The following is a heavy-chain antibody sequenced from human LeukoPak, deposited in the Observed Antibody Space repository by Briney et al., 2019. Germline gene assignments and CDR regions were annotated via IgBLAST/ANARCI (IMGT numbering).Heavy chain of an antibody. CDR2: IYYTGST. D-gene: IGHD2-15*01. J-gene: IGHJ6*03. CDR3: AREKCSGGSCYSGYYYYYYMDV. Sequence: SETLSLTCTASGGSISSSSYYWGWIRQPPGKGLEWIGSIYYTGSTYYNPSLRSRVTMSVDTSKNQFSLKLSSVTAADTAVYYCAREKCSGGSCYSGYYYYYYMDVWGTGTTVTVSS. CDR1: GGSISSSSYY. V-gene: IGHV4-39*01.